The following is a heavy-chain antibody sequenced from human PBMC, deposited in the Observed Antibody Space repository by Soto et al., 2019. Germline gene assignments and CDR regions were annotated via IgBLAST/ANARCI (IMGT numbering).Heavy chain of an antibody. CDR1: GFTFSSYS. Sequence: EVQLVESGGGLVQPGGSLRLSCAASGFTFSSYSMNWVRQAPGKGLEWVSYISSSSSTIYYADSVKGRFTISRDNAKNSLYLQMNSLRAEDTAVYYCARGGYAPAGYYYYYMDVWGKGTTVTVSS. J-gene: IGHJ6*03. D-gene: IGHD2-2*01. CDR3: ARGGYAPAGYYYYYMDV. CDR2: ISSSSSTI. V-gene: IGHV3-48*01.